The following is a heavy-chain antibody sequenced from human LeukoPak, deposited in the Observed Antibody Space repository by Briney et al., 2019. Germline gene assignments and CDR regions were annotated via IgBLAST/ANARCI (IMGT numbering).Heavy chain of an antibody. CDR2: IYYSGST. D-gene: IGHD6-19*01. CDR1: GASINNFY. CDR3: ARDQYLSSGWYTSHYGMDV. Sequence: SETLSLTCTVSGASINNFYWSWIRQSPGKGLEWIGYIYYSGSTDYNPSLKSRVTISLDTSNSQFSLKLSSVTAADTAVYYCARDQYLSSGWYTSHYGMDVWGQGTTVTVSS. J-gene: IGHJ6*02. V-gene: IGHV4-59*12.